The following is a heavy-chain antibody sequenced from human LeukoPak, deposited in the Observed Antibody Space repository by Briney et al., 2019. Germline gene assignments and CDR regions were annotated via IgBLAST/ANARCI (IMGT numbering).Heavy chain of an antibody. Sequence: SETLSLTCTVSGGSISSGSYYWSWIRQPAGKGLEWIGRIYTSGSTNYNPSLKSRVTISVDTSKNQFSLKLSSVTAADTAVYYCARETTGIATFWGQGTLVTVSS. J-gene: IGHJ4*02. CDR1: GGSISSGSYY. D-gene: IGHD6-13*01. V-gene: IGHV4-61*02. CDR2: IYTSGST. CDR3: ARETTGIATF.